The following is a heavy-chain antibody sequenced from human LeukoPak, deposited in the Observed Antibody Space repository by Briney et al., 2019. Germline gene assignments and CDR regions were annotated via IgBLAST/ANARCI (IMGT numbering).Heavy chain of an antibody. CDR3: ARDSSGHSLDFDY. V-gene: IGHV4-61*02. J-gene: IGHJ4*02. D-gene: IGHD6-19*01. CDR2: IYISGGT. CDR1: GGSISSGSYY. Sequence: SQTLSLTCTVSGGSISSGSYYWSWIRQPAGKGLEWIGRIYISGGTNYNPSLKSRVTISVDTSQNQFSLKLSSVTAADTAVYYCARDSSGHSLDFDYWGQGTLVTVSS.